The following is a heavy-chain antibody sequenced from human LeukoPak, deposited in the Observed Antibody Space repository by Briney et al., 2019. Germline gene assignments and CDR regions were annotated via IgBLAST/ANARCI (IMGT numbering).Heavy chain of an antibody. V-gene: IGHV3-23*01. J-gene: IGHJ6*03. CDR1: GFTFSSYA. Sequence: GRSLRLSCAASGFTFSSYAMSWVRQTPGKGLKWVSAISGSGGSTYYADSVKGRFTISRDNSKNTLYLQMNSLRAEDTAVYYCAKTPVYLSLYYMDVWGKGTTVTVSS. CDR2: ISGSGGST. CDR3: AKTPVYLSLYYMDV. D-gene: IGHD2-8*01.